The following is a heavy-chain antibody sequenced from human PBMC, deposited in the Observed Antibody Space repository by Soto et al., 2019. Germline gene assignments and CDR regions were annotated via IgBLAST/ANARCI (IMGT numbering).Heavy chain of an antibody. CDR1: GFTFSSYA. V-gene: IGHV3-30*14. Sequence: GGSLRLSCAASGFTFSSYAMHWVRQAPGKGLEWVAVISYDGSNKYYADSVKGRFTISRHNSKNTLYLQMNSLRAEDTAVYYCARDLVGFDGSGSYYNDYYYYMDVWGKGTTVTVSS. D-gene: IGHD3-10*01. CDR2: ISYDGSNK. J-gene: IGHJ6*03. CDR3: ARDLVGFDGSGSYYNDYYYYMDV.